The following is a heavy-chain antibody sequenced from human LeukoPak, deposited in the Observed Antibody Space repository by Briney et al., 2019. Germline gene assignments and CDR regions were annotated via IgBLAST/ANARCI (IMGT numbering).Heavy chain of an antibody. CDR2: IIPIFGTA. CDR3: ARGPYDFWSGYYVNWFDP. CDR1: GGTFSSYA. V-gene: IGHV1-69*06. D-gene: IGHD3-3*01. J-gene: IGHJ5*02. Sequence: SVKVSCKASGGTFSSYAISWVRQAPGQGPEWMGRIIPIFGTANYAQKFQGRVTITADKSTGTAYMELSSLRSEDTAVYYCARGPYDFWSGYYVNWFDPWGQGTLVTVSS.